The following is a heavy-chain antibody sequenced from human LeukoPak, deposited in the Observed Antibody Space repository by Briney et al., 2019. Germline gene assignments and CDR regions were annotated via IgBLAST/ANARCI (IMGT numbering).Heavy chain of an antibody. Sequence: QSGGSLRLSCAASGFTFSSYGMSWVRQAPGKGLEWVSAISGSGGSTYYADSVKGRFTISRDNSKNTLYLQMNSLRAEDTAVYYCASNLDNRDDAFDIWGQGTMVTVSS. J-gene: IGHJ3*02. CDR2: ISGSGGST. D-gene: IGHD1-14*01. CDR3: ASNLDNRDDAFDI. CDR1: GFTFSSYG. V-gene: IGHV3-23*01.